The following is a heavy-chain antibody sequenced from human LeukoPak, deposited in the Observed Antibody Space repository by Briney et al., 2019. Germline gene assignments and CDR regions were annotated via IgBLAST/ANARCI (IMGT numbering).Heavy chain of an antibody. D-gene: IGHD2-15*01. CDR2: ITTATSSYI. CDR3: ARDYGGPHYFDY. Sequence: PGGSLRLSCAASGFTFSSHDMNWVRQAPGKGLERVSSITTATSSYIYYADSVKGRFTISRDDAKNSLYLQMDSLRAEDTAVYYCARDYGGPHYFDYWGQGTLVTVPS. V-gene: IGHV3-21*01. CDR1: GFTFSSHD. J-gene: IGHJ4*02.